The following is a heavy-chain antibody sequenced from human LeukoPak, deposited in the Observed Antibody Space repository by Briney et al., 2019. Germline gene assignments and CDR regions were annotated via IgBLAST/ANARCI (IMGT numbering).Heavy chain of an antibody. Sequence: SVKLSCKASGGTFSSYAISWVRQAPGQGLEWMGGIIPIFGTANYAQRFQGRVTITADESTSTAYMELSSLRSEDTAVYYCARVARVYQAFNWFDPWGQGTLVTVSS. D-gene: IGHD6-13*01. CDR1: GGTFSSYA. CDR3: ARVARVYQAFNWFDP. V-gene: IGHV1-69*01. J-gene: IGHJ5*02. CDR2: IIPIFGTA.